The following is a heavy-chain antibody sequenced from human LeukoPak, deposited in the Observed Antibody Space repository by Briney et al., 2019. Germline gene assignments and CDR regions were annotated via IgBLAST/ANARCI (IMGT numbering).Heavy chain of an antibody. J-gene: IGHJ4*02. V-gene: IGHV3-66*01. CDR2: TYSGGST. D-gene: IGHD5-12*01. CDR1: GLTVSSNY. Sequence: PGGSLRLSCVPSGLTVSSNYMSWVRQAPGKGLEWVSVTYSGGSTDYADSVKGRFTISRDNSKTTLYLQMNTLRVEDTAVYYCAGCLGYPRTYWGQGTLVTVSS. CDR3: AGCLGYPRTY.